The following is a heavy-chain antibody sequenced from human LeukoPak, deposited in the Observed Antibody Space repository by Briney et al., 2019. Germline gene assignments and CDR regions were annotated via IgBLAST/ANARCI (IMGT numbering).Heavy chain of an antibody. D-gene: IGHD3-22*01. CDR1: GGSISSYY. Sequence: SETLSLICTVSGGSISSYYWSWIRQPPGKGLEWIGYIYYSGSTNYNPSLKSRVTISLDTSKNQFSLKLSSVTAADTAVYYCARHFYDRDFDYWGQGSLVTVSS. V-gene: IGHV4-59*01. CDR2: IYYSGST. CDR3: ARHFYDRDFDY. J-gene: IGHJ4*02.